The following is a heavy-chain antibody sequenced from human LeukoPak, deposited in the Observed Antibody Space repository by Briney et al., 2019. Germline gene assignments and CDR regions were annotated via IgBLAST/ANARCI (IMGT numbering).Heavy chain of an antibody. J-gene: IGHJ5*02. CDR1: GGSFSGNY. D-gene: IGHD3-10*01. CDR2: IYYSGST. Sequence: SETLSLTCAVYGGSFSGNYWSWIRQSPGKGLEWIGYIYYSGSTNYKPSLKSRVTISVDTSKNQFSLKLSSVTAADTAVYYCARGGYYGSGNDFRFDPWGQGTLVTVSS. CDR3: ARGGYYGSGNDFRFDP. V-gene: IGHV4-59*01.